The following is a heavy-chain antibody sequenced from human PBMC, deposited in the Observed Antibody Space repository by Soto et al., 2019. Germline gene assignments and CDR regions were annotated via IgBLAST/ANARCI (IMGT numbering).Heavy chain of an antibody. D-gene: IGHD4-17*01. CDR2: IIPIFGTA. CDR3: ARGQRALITYGPFDP. CDR1: GGTFSSYA. Sequence: GASVKVSCKASGGTFSSYAISWVRQAPGQGLEWMGGIIPIFGTANYTDSVKGRFTISRDESKNTLFLHMNSLRAADTAVYYCARGQRALITYGPFDPWGQGTLVTVSS. V-gene: IGHV1-69*05. J-gene: IGHJ5*02.